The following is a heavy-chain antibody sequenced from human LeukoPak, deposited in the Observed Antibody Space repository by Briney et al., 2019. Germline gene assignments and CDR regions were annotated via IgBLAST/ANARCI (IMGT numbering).Heavy chain of an antibody. J-gene: IGHJ6*04. D-gene: IGHD2-2*01. CDR1: GYSISSGYY. Sequence: SGTLSLTCAVSGYSISSGYYWGWIRQPPGKGLEWIGSIYHSGSTYYNPSLKSRVTISVDTSKNQFSLNLSSVTAADTAVYYCAREIRYCSSTSCYGGYGMDVWGKGTTVTVSS. CDR3: AREIRYCSSTSCYGGYGMDV. CDR2: IYHSGST. V-gene: IGHV4-38-2*01.